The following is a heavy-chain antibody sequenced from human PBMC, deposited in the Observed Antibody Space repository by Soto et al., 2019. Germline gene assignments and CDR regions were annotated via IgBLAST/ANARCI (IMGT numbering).Heavy chain of an antibody. J-gene: IGHJ5*01. CDR1: GCTFTSFD. D-gene: IGHD6-13*01. CDR2: ISPNSENK. V-gene: IGHV1-8*01. CDR3: VRGSGNSWNTGGYNWFDY. Sequence: ASVTVSCKPSGCTFTSFDINSVRQAAGRRLEWMGRISPNSENKGYAQKFPGRVSMTRNTSITTAYIELSSLRSEDTAVYSYVRGSGNSWNTGGYNWFDYWGQGTLVTVSS.